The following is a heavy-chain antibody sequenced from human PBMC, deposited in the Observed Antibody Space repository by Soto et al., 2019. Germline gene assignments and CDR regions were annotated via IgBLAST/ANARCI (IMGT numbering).Heavy chain of an antibody. V-gene: IGHV1-69*13. J-gene: IGHJ4*02. CDR1: GGTFSSYA. CDR3: ARDGEEGPYDSSA. Sequence: SVKVSCKASGGTFSSYAISWVRQAPGQGLEWMGGIIPIFGTANYAQKFQGRVTITADESTSTAYMELSSLRSEDTAVYYCARDGEEGPYDSSAWGQGTLVTVSS. D-gene: IGHD3-22*01. CDR2: IIPIFGTA.